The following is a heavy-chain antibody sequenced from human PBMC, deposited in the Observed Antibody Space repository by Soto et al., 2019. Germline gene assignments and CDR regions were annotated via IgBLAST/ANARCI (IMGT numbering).Heavy chain of an antibody. CDR1: GFTFSSYA. D-gene: IGHD1-26*01. CDR3: AKDFLVGATTSYYYYGMDV. V-gene: IGHV3-23*01. Sequence: GGSLRLSCAASGFTFSSYAMSWVRQAPGKGLEWVSAISGSGGSTYYADSVKGRFTISRDNSKNTLYLQMNSLRAEDTAVYYCAKDFLVGATTSYYYYGMDVWGQGTTVTVSS. J-gene: IGHJ6*02. CDR2: ISGSGGST.